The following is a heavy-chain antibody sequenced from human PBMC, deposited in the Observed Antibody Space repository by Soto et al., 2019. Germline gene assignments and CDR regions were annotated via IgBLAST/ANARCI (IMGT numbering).Heavy chain of an antibody. CDR3: ARLAGGSYYGMDV. CDR1: GFTFSSYS. Sequence: PGGSLRLSCAASGFTFSSYSINWVRQAPGKGLEWVSSISSSSSYIYYADSVKGRFTISRDNAKNSLYLQMNSLRAEDTAVYYCARLAGGSYYGMDVWGQGTTVTVSS. V-gene: IGHV3-21*01. J-gene: IGHJ6*02. D-gene: IGHD1-26*01. CDR2: ISSSSSYI.